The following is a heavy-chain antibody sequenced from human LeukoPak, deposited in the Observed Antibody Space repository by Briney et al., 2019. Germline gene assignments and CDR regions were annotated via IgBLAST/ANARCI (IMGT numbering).Heavy chain of an antibody. V-gene: IGHV3-64D*09. CDR2: IGSNGYNT. J-gene: IGHJ4*02. D-gene: IGHD1-26*01. CDR1: GCSFSSHT. CDR3: VKDLSGTYSFDY. Sequence: PGGSLRLSCSASGCSFSSHTVHWVRQAPGKGLECVSSIGSNGYNTYYADSVKGRFTISRDNSKNTLSLQMSSLRAEDTAVYYCVKDLSGTYSFDYWGQGTLVTVSS.